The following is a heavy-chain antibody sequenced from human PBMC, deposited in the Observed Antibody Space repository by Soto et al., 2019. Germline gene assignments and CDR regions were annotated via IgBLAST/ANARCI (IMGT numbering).Heavy chain of an antibody. D-gene: IGHD2-15*01. V-gene: IGHV3-9*01. J-gene: IGHJ6*03. Sequence: GGSLRLSCAASGFTFDDYAMHWVRQAPGKGLEWVSGISWNSGSIGYADSVKGRFTISRDNAKNSLYLQMNSLRAEDTALYYCAKDFRDIVVVVAANYYYMDVWGKGTTVTVSS. CDR3: AKDFRDIVVVVAANYYYMDV. CDR1: GFTFDDYA. CDR2: ISWNSGSI.